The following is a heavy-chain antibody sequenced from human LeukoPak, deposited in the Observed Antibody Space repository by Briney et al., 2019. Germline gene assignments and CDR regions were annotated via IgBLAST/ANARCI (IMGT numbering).Heavy chain of an antibody. V-gene: IGHV4-31*11. CDR3: ARDSSTNWFDP. CDR2: ISYSEST. D-gene: IGHD6-13*01. Sequence: SQTLSLTCDVSGASVSSGGYYWSWIRQHPGKGLEWVGYISYSESTYYKPSLKSRLTISLDASKNQFSLKLTSVTAADTAVYYCARDSSTNWFDPWGQGTLVTVSS. CDR1: GASVSSGGYY. J-gene: IGHJ5*02.